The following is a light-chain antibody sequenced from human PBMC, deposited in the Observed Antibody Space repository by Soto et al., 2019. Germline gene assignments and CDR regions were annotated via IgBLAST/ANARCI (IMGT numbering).Light chain of an antibody. CDR1: SSNIGAGHD. V-gene: IGLV1-40*01. CDR2: GNN. Sequence: QSVLTQPPSVSGAPGQRVTISCTGSSSNIGAGHDVHWYQQLPGTAPKLLIYGNNNRPSGVPDRFSGSKSGTSASLAITGLQAEDEADYYCQSYDSSPSGFVVFGGGTQLTVL. CDR3: QSYDSSPSGFVV. J-gene: IGLJ7*01.